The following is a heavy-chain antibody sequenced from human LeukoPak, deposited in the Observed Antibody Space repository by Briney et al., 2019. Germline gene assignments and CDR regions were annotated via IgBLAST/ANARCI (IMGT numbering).Heavy chain of an antibody. Sequence: PGGSLRLSCAASGFTFSSYSMNWVRQAPGKGLEWVPSISSSSSYIYYADSVKGRFTISRDNAKNSLYLQMNSLRAEDTAVYYCARASIVVVTPDAFDIWGQGTMVTVSS. D-gene: IGHD3-22*01. V-gene: IGHV3-21*01. CDR2: ISSSSSYI. J-gene: IGHJ3*02. CDR3: ARASIVVVTPDAFDI. CDR1: GFTFSSYS.